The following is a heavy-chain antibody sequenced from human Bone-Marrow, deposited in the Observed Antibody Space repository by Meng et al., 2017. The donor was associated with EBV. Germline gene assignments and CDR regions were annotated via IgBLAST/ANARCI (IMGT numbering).Heavy chain of an antibody. D-gene: IGHD6-13*01. Sequence: GQLQLWGAGPLQPSWTLPLTCAVYGGSFSGYYWSWIRQPPGKGLEWIGEINHSGSTNYNPSLKSRITISVDTSKNQFSLKLSSVTAADTAVYYCARGRGYSSPNFDYWGQGTLVTVSS. J-gene: IGHJ4*02. V-gene: IGHV4-34*01. CDR1: GGSFSGYY. CDR2: INHSGST. CDR3: ARGRGYSSPNFDY.